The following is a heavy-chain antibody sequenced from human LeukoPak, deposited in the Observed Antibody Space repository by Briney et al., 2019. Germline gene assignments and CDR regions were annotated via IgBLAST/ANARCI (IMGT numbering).Heavy chain of an antibody. Sequence: GGSLRLSCAASGFTFSSYWMTWVRQAPGKGLEWVANIKPDGSEKYYVDSVKGRFTISRDNAKNSLYLQMNSLRAEDTAVYYCARDDTITIFGGAFDYWGQGTLVTVSS. D-gene: IGHD3-9*01. CDR2: IKPDGSEK. CDR3: ARDDTITIFGGAFDY. CDR1: GFTFSSYW. V-gene: IGHV3-7*01. J-gene: IGHJ4*02.